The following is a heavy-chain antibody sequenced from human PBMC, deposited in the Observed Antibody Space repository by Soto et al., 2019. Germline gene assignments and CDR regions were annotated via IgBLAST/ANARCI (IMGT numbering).Heavy chain of an antibody. CDR2: MRPSDGST. CDR1: GYTVSSFY. CDR3: ARGPALRYYDMSGYRGSFEY. J-gene: IGHJ4*02. D-gene: IGHD3-22*01. V-gene: IGHV1-46*01. Sequence: QVQLVQSGAEVVKPGASLTISCRASGYTVSSFYLHWVRQAPGQGLEWMGVMRPSDGSTNYAQKFQGRVTMNRATSPNTVYMDLSSLRSDDTAVYYCARGPALRYYDMSGYRGSFEYWGLGTLVTVSS.